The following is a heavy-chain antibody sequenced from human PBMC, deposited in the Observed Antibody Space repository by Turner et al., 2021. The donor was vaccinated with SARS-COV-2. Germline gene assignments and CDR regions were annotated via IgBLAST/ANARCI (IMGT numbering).Heavy chain of an antibody. V-gene: IGHV1-8*03. CDR1: GYTLTSYD. Sequence: QVQLVQSEAEVKKPGASVKVSCKASGYTLTSYDINWVRQATGQGLEWMGWMNPDSGNTAYAQKFQGRVTITRNTSISTAYMELSSLRSEDTAVYYCARGGYCSSTSCSPYWYFDLWGRGTLVTVSS. CDR3: ARGGYCSSTSCSPYWYFDL. J-gene: IGHJ2*01. CDR2: MNPDSGNT. D-gene: IGHD2-2*01.